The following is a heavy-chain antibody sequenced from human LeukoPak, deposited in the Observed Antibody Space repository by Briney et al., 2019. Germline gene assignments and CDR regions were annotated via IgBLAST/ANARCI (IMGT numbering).Heavy chain of an antibody. CDR1: GFTFSSYS. V-gene: IGHV3-21*01. J-gene: IGHJ4*02. CDR3: ARGLYSSSSEGFDY. CDR2: ISSSSSYI. Sequence: TGGSLRLSCAASGFTFSSYSMNWVRQAPGKGLEWVSSISSSSSYIYYADSVKGRFTISRDNAKNSLYLQMNSLRAEDTTVYYCARGLYSSSSEGFDYWGQGTLVTVSS. D-gene: IGHD6-6*01.